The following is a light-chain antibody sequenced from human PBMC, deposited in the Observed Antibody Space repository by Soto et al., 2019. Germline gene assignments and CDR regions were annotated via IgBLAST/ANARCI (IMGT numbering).Light chain of an antibody. CDR2: AAS. CDR1: QGIGSD. Sequence: DIQMTQSPSSLSASVGDRVTITCRASQGIGSDLGWYQQKPGKAPKRLIYAASSLQSGVPSRFSGSGSGTEFTLTISSLQPEDFATYFCLQHNSYRPTFGGGTKVEIK. J-gene: IGKJ4*01. CDR3: LQHNSYRPT. V-gene: IGKV1-17*01.